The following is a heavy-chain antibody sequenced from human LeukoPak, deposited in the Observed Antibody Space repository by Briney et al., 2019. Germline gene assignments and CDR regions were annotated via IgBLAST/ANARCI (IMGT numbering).Heavy chain of an antibody. Sequence: KPSETLSLTCTVSGGSTINYFRSWIRQPAGRGLEWIGHIYTSGTTHYNPSLKNRVTISLDTSESQFSLQLNSVTAADSAVYYCARAEGSGSGAYTLDYWGQGILVTVSS. CDR2: IYTSGTT. V-gene: IGHV4-4*07. CDR3: ARAEGSGSGAYTLDY. J-gene: IGHJ4*02. D-gene: IGHD3-10*01. CDR1: GGSTINYF.